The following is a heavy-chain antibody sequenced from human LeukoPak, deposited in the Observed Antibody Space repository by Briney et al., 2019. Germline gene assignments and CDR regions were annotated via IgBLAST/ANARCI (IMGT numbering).Heavy chain of an antibody. CDR2: IIPILGIA. CDR1: GGTFSSYA. CDR3: ARDEYGSRSYYLDY. V-gene: IGHV1-69*04. Sequence: SVKVSCKATGGTFSSYAISWVRQAPGQGLEWMGRIIPILGIANYAQKFQGRVTITADKSTSTAYMELSSLRSEDTAVYYCARDEYGSRSYYLDYWGQGTLVTVSS. D-gene: IGHD3-10*01. J-gene: IGHJ4*02.